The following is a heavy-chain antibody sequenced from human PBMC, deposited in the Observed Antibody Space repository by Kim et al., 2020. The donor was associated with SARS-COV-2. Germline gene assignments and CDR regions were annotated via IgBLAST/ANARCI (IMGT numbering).Heavy chain of an antibody. Sequence: GGSLRLSCAASEFSLSSYWMDWVRQAPGKGLEWVANIKQDGSAIYYVDSVKGRFTISRDNAKNSLFLQMNSLRAEDTAVYYCARAGAPCAFDIWGQGTMVTVSS. CDR2: IKQDGSAI. CDR1: EFSLSSYW. V-gene: IGHV3-7*05. CDR3: ARAGAPCAFDI. J-gene: IGHJ3*02.